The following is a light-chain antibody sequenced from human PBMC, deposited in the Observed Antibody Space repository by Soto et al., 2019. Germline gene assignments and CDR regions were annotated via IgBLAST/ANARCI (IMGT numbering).Light chain of an antibody. J-gene: IGLJ2*01. CDR2: EVS. Sequence: QSALTQPASVSGSPGQSITISCTGTNSDVGAYNYVSWFQQHPGRAPKLIIFEVSNRPSGVSNRFSGSKSGNTASLTISGLQAEDEADYYCSSFTISSTLVFGGGTKVTVL. CDR1: NSDVGAYNY. V-gene: IGLV2-14*01. CDR3: SSFTISSTLV.